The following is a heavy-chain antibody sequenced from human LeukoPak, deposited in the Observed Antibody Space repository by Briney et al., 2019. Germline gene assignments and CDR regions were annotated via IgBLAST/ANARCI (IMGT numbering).Heavy chain of an antibody. CDR2: INKDESEK. J-gene: IGHJ4*02. CDR1: GYTISSYC. CDR3: ARCRTTVTAMPGY. V-gene: IGHV3-7*03. D-gene: IGHD4-17*01. Sequence: GGSLRLSCAASGYTISSYCMSWVRQAPGKGLEWVANINKDESEKYYVDSVKGRFTISRDNAKNSLYLQMNSLRAEDTAVYYCARCRTTVTAMPGYWGQGTLVTVSS.